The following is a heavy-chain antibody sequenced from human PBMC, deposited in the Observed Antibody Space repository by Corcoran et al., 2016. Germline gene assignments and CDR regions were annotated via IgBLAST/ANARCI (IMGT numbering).Heavy chain of an antibody. D-gene: IGHD3-3*01. Sequence: EVQLVESGGGLVKPGRSLRLSCTASGFTFGDYAMSWFRQAPGKGLEWVGFIRSKAYGGTTEYAASVKGRFTISRDDSKSIAYLQMNSLKTEDTAVYYCTREGYDFWSGYSPAHYFDYWGQGTLVTVSS. V-gene: IGHV3-49*05. CDR3: TREGYDFWSGYSPAHYFDY. CDR2: IRSKAYGGTT. CDR1: GFTFGDYA. J-gene: IGHJ4*02.